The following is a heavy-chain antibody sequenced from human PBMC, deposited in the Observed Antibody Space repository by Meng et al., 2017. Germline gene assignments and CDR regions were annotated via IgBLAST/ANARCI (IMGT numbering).Heavy chain of an antibody. V-gene: IGHV4-31*01. CDR1: GGSISSGGYY. CDR3: ARFWYYYDSSGPRGAFDI. Sequence: SETLSLTCTVSGGSISSGGYYWSWIRQHPGKGLEWIGYIYYSGSTYYTPSLKSLVTISVDTSKNQFSLKLSSVTAADTAVYYCARFWYYYDSSGPRGAFDIWGHGTMVTVSS. CDR2: IYYSGST. J-gene: IGHJ3*02. D-gene: IGHD3-22*01.